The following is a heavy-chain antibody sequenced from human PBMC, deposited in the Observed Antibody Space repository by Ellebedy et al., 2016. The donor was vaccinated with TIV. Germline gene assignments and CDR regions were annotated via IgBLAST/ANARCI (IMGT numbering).Heavy chain of an antibody. CDR2: ISTGSTST. Sequence: GESLKISCVASGFTFSDHSMSWLRQAPGQGLQWISYISTGSTSTKYADSVKGRFTVSRDDAEDSLYLQMNSLRGDDTAVYYCARGWGYSGLYDLWGQGNLVTVSS. CDR3: ARGWGYSGLYDL. J-gene: IGHJ1*01. V-gene: IGHV3-11*03. D-gene: IGHD5-12*01. CDR1: GFTFSDHS.